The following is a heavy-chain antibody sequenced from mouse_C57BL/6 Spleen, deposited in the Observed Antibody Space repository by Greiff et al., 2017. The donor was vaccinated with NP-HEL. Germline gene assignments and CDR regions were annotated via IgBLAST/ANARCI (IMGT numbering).Heavy chain of an antibody. Sequence: VQLQQSGPELVKPGASVKISCKASGYSFTGYYMNWVKQSPEKSLEWIGEINPSTGGTTYNQKFKAKATLTVDKSSSTAYMQLKSLTSEDSAVYYCARSQEDDYYGSSYRYFDVWGTGTTVTVSS. J-gene: IGHJ1*03. CDR2: INPSTGGT. D-gene: IGHD1-1*01. V-gene: IGHV1-42*01. CDR1: GYSFTGYY. CDR3: ARSQEDDYYGSSYRYFDV.